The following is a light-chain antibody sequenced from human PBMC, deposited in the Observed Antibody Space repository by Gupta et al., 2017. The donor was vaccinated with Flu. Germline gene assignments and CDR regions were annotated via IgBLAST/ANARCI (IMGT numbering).Light chain of an antibody. CDR1: QSLVYSDGNIY. CDR2: QVS. V-gene: IGKV2-30*01. CDR3: MQGSRWPWA. Sequence: ISCRSSQSLVYSDGNIYLHWFQQRPGQSPRRLIYQVSHRESGVPDRFSGSASGTEFTLKISRVEAEDVGVYYCMQGSRWPWAFGQGTKVEIK. J-gene: IGKJ1*01.